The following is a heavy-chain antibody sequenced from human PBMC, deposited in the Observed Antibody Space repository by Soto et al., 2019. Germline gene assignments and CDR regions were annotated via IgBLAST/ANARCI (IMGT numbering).Heavy chain of an antibody. CDR2: ISSSSSTI. D-gene: IGHD5-12*01. Sequence: EVQLVESGGGLVQPGGSLRLSCAASGFTFSSYSMNWVRQAPGKGLEWVSYISSSSSTIYYADSLKGRFTISRDNAKNSLYLQKNSLRDEDTAVYYCARAGYSGYDFFRVFDYWGQGALVTVSS. CDR3: ARAGYSGYDFFRVFDY. J-gene: IGHJ4*02. V-gene: IGHV3-48*02. CDR1: GFTFSSYS.